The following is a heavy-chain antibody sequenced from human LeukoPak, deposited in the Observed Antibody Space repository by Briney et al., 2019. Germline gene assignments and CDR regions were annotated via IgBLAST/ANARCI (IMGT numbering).Heavy chain of an antibody. V-gene: IGHV3-49*04. CDR3: TRDSLVIFPAYFYYMDV. J-gene: IGHJ6*03. Sequence: PGGSLRLSCTTSGFTFGDYAMSWVRQAPGKGLEWVGIIRSKTYGGTTEYAASVKGRFTISRDDSKSIAYLQMNSLKTEDTAVYYCTRDSLVIFPAYFYYMDVWGKGTAVTVSS. CDR2: IRSKTYGGTT. D-gene: IGHD3-9*01. CDR1: GFTFGDYA.